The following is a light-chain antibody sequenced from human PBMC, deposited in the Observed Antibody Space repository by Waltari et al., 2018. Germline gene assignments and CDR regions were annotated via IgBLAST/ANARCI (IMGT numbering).Light chain of an antibody. CDR1: TIGTKS. J-gene: IGLJ1*01. Sequence: SYVLTQPPSVSVAPGESARLTCGGNTIGTKSVHWYQQKPAQAPVLVIYSDSDRPSGSPERFSGANSGNTATLTISRVEAGDEADYYCQVWEISRDHYVFGSGTEVTVL. CDR2: SDS. V-gene: IGLV3-21*01. CDR3: QVWEISRDHYV.